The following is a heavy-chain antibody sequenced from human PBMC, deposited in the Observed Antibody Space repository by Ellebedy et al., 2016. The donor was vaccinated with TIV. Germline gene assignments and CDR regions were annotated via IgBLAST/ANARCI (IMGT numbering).Heavy chain of an antibody. CDR2: INPNSGGT. CDR3: ARDSPGNYGGLRSYYYYGMDG. D-gene: IGHD4-23*01. Sequence: ASVKVSXXASGYTFTGYYMHWVRQAPGQGLEWMGWINPNSGGTNYAQKFQGRVTMTRDTSISTAYMELSRLRSDDTAVYYCARDSPGNYGGLRSYYYYGMDGWGQGTTVTVSS. CDR1: GYTFTGYY. J-gene: IGHJ6*02. V-gene: IGHV1-2*02.